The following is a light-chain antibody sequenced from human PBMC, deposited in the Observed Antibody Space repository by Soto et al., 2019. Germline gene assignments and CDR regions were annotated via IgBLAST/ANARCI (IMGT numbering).Light chain of an antibody. CDR2: GAS. Sequence: EIVMTQSPATLSVSPGERATLSCRASQSVSSNLAWYQQKPGQAPRLLIYGASTRATGIPARFSGSGSGTEFTLTISSLQSEDFAVYYCQQYNNWLPLTFGGGNTVEI. CDR3: QQYNNWLPLT. V-gene: IGKV3D-15*01. CDR1: QSVSSN. J-gene: IGKJ4*01.